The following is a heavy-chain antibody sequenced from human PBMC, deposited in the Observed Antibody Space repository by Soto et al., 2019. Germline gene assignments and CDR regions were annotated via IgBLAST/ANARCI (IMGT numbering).Heavy chain of an antibody. V-gene: IGHV4-4*02. CDR2: MYPSGCT. CDR3: ARCLHCSNGGRFDP. CDR1: GVSISSINW. Sequence: QMQLQESGPGLVTPSGTLSLTCSVSGVSISSINWWTWVRQAPGKGLEWIGEMYPSGCTTYNPSLQNRVNISVDNSKNHLSLTLTSVTAADTAVYYCARCLHCSNGGRFDPWGQGALVTVSS. D-gene: IGHD2-8*01. J-gene: IGHJ5*02.